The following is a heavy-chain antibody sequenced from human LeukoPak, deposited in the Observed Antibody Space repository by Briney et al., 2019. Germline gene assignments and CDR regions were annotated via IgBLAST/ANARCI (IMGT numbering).Heavy chain of an antibody. Sequence: ASVKVSCKASGYTFTSYAMHWVRQAPGQRLEWMGWINAGNSNTKYSQKFQGRVTITRDTSASTAYMELSSLRSEDTAVYYCARARYYYDSSVPVHWGQGTLVTVSS. J-gene: IGHJ4*02. D-gene: IGHD3-22*01. CDR1: GYTFTSYA. V-gene: IGHV1-3*01. CDR2: INAGNSNT. CDR3: ARARYYYDSSVPVH.